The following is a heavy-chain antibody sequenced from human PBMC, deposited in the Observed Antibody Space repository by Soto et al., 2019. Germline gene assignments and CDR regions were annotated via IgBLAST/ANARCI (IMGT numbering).Heavy chain of an antibody. CDR2: INSDGSST. CDR3: ARGGVLRYFDWSTDLDY. J-gene: IGHJ4*02. V-gene: IGHV3-74*01. D-gene: IGHD3-9*01. Sequence: GSLRLSCAASGFTFSSYWMHWVRQAPGKGLVWVSRINSDGSSTSYADSVKGRFTISRDNAKNTLYLQMNSLRAEDTAVYYCARGGVLRYFDWSTDLDYWGQGTLVTVSS. CDR1: GFTFSSYW.